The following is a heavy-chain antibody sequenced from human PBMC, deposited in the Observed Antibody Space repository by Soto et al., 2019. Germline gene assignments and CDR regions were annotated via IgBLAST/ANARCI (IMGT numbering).Heavy chain of an antibody. V-gene: IGHV4-39*01. D-gene: IGHD1-26*01. Sequence: SETLSLTCTVSGGSVSSGSYYWSWIRQPPGEGLEWIGSIYYSGSTYYNPSLKSRVTISVDTSKNQFSLKLSSVTAADTAVYYCATQEVGGSYVYTFAPWGQGTLVTVSS. CDR3: ATQEVGGSYVYTFAP. J-gene: IGHJ5*02. CDR2: IYYSGST. CDR1: GGSVSSGSYY.